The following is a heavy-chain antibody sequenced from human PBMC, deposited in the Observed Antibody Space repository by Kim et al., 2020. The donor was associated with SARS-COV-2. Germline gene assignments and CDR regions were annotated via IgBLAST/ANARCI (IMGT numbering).Heavy chain of an antibody. CDR2: ISGSGGST. CDR1: GFTFSSYA. D-gene: IGHD3-9*01. V-gene: IGHV3-23*01. J-gene: IGHJ6*02. CDR3: DTDWFIRGDYCGMDV. Sequence: GGSLRLSCAASGFTFSSYAMSWVRQAPGKGLEWVSAISGSGGSTYYADSVKGRFTISRDNSKNTLYLQINSLRAEDTAVYYCDTDWFIRGDYCGMDVWGQGTTVTVSS.